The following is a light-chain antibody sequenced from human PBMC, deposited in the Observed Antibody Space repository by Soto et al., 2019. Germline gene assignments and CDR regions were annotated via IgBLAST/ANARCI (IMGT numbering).Light chain of an antibody. J-gene: IGLJ1*01. V-gene: IGLV2-14*01. CDR2: EVS. CDR1: NSDVGGYNY. CDR3: SSYTSSSTLLYV. Sequence: QSVLTQPASVSGSPGQSITISCTGTNSDVGGYNYVSWYQQHPGKAPKLMVYEVSNRPSGVSNRFSGSKSGNTASLTISGLQAEDEADYYCSSYTSSSTLLYVFGTGTKVTVL.